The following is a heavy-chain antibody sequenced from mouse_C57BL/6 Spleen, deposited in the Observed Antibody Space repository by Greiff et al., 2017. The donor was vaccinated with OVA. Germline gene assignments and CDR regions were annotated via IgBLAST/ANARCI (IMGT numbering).Heavy chain of an antibody. CDR1: GYTFTDYY. CDR3: ARSVITTVVYYYAMDY. J-gene: IGHJ4*01. Sequence: DVQLQESGPVLVKPGASVKMSCKASGYTFTDYYMNWVKQSHGKSLEWIGVINPYNGGTSYNQKFKGKATLTVDKSSSTAYMELNSLTSEDSAVYYCARSVITTVVYYYAMDYWGQGTSVTVSS. D-gene: IGHD1-1*01. CDR2: INPYNGGT. V-gene: IGHV1-19*01.